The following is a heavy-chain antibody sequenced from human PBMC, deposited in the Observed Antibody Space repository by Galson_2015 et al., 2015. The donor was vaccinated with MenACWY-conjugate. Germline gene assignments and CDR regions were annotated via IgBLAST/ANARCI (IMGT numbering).Heavy chain of an antibody. V-gene: IGHV1-18*01. J-gene: IGHJ5*02. D-gene: IGHD2-15*01. CDR1: GYTFTTCG. CDR2: IGTNHGTGKYGDT. Sequence: SVKVSCKASGYTFTTCGISWVRQARGQGPEWVGWIGTNHGTGKYGDTNYAQKFRDRVTLTADTSTSTAYLKLRSLRSDDSAVYFCARDWCCPSGGCYNCFDPWGQGSLVTVSS. CDR3: ARDWCCPSGGCYNCFDP.